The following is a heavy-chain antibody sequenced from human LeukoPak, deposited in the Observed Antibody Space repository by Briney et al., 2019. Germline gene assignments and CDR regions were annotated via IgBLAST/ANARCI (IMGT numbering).Heavy chain of an antibody. CDR2: IHSTGST. CDR3: AREVRYDSFDY. V-gene: IGHV4-59*01. Sequence: SETLSLTCSVSGDSISIYYWSWIRQPPGKGLEWIGYIHSTGSTSYKPSLGSRVTISIDTSQNQISLRLRSVTAADTAVYYCAREVRYDSFDYWGQGTLVTVST. CDR1: GDSISIYY. D-gene: IGHD5-12*01. J-gene: IGHJ4*02.